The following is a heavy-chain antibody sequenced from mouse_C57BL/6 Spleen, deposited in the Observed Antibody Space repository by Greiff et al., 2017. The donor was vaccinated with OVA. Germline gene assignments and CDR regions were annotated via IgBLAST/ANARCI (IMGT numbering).Heavy chain of an antibody. Sequence: VQGVESGAELVKPGASVKISCKASGYAFSSYWMNWVKQRPGKGLEWIGQIYPGDGDTNYNGKFKGKATLTADKSSSTAYMQLSSLTSEDSAVYFCARSLYYYGSSLDYWGQGTTLTVSS. D-gene: IGHD1-1*01. J-gene: IGHJ2*01. CDR2: IYPGDGDT. CDR3: ARSLYYYGSSLDY. V-gene: IGHV1-80*01. CDR1: GYAFSSYW.